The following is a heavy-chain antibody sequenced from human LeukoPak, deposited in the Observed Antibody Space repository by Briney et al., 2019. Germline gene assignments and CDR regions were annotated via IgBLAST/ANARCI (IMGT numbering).Heavy chain of an antibody. CDR1: GFTFSSYD. D-gene: IGHD3-10*01. V-gene: IGHV3-33*01. Sequence: GRSLRLSCAASGFTFSSYDMHWVRQAPGKGLEWVAVIWYDGSNKYYADSVKGRFTISRDNSKNTLYLQMNSLRAEDTAVYYCARAGGSDYFDYWGQGTLVTVSS. CDR2: IWYDGSNK. CDR3: ARAGGSDYFDY. J-gene: IGHJ4*02.